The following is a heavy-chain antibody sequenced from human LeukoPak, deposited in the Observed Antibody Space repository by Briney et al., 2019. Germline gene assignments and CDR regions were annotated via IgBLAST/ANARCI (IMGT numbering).Heavy chain of an antibody. J-gene: IGHJ5*02. V-gene: IGHV3-23*01. CDR3: PKETGGEWELLYRPGYNWFDP. Sequence: GGSLRLSCAASGFTFSSYAMSWGREAPGKGLGWGSAISGRGGGTYYADSVKSRFTISRDNSKNTPHLPTNSLRAEDTAVYYCPKETGGEWELLYRPGYNWFDPWGQGSLVTVSS. CDR2: ISGRGGGT. CDR1: GFTFSSYA. D-gene: IGHD1-26*01.